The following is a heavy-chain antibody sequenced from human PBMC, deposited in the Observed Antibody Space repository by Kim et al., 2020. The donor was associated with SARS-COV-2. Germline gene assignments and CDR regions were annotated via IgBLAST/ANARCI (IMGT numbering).Heavy chain of an antibody. D-gene: IGHD6-6*01. CDR3: ARTSSTFKFPT. V-gene: IGHV3-23*01. J-gene: IGHJ5*02. CDR1: GFTISGSA. CDR2: ISAGVGTT. Sequence: GGSLRLSCAASGFTISGSAMSWVHQAPGKGLEWVSFISAGVGTTYYADSVKGRFTISRDNSKNTLFLQMSSLRADDTAIYYCARTSSTFKFPTWGQGTLV.